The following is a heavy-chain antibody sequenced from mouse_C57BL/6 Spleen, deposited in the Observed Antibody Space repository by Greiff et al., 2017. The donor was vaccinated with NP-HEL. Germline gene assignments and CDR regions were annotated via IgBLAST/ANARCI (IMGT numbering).Heavy chain of an antibody. V-gene: IGHV1-82*01. CDR3: ARDLTTVVAYYYAMDY. CDR1: GYAFSSSW. Sequence: VQVVESGPELVKPGASVKISCKASGYAFSSSWMNWVKQRPGKGLEWIGRIYPGDGDTNYNGKFKGKATLTADKSSSTAYMQLSSLTSEDSAVYFCARDLTTVVAYYYAMDYWGQGTSVTVSS. CDR2: IYPGDGDT. D-gene: IGHD1-1*01. J-gene: IGHJ4*01.